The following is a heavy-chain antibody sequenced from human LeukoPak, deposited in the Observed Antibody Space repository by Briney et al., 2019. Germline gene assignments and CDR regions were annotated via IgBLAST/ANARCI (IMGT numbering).Heavy chain of an antibody. D-gene: IGHD3-9*01. CDR1: GYTFTSYG. CDR3: ARDADYDILTGYYYYYGMDV. Sequence: GASVKVSCKASGYTFTSYGISWVRQAPEQGLEWMGWISAYNGNTNYAQKLQGRATMTTDTSTSTAYMELRSLRSDDTAVYYCARDADYDILTGYYYYYGMDVWGQGTTVTVSS. J-gene: IGHJ6*02. CDR2: ISAYNGNT. V-gene: IGHV1-18*01.